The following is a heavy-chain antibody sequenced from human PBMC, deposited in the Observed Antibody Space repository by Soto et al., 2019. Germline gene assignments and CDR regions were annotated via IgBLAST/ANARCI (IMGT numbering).Heavy chain of an antibody. Sequence: QVQLQESGPGLVKPSETLSLTCSVSGGSIGSYYCSWIRQPPGKGLVWIGYIYYSWSTNYNPSLKRRVTISVDTSKNQFALKLSSVTAADTAVYYCARGGWRQIDYWGQGTLVTVSS. CDR1: GGSIGSYY. D-gene: IGHD3-3*01. CDR2: IYYSWST. J-gene: IGHJ4*02. CDR3: ARGGWRQIDY. V-gene: IGHV4-59*08.